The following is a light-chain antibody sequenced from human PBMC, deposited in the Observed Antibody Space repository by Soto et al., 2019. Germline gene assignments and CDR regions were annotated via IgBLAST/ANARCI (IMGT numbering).Light chain of an antibody. CDR1: SSNIGAGYD. CDR3: QSYDTNLSGSYV. Sequence: QSVLTQPPSVSGAPGQRVTISCTGSSSNIGAGYDVHWYQQLPGTAPQLLIYETINRPSGVPDRLSGSKSGTSASLAITGLQAEDEGDYYCQSYDTNLSGSYVFGTGTKLTVL. J-gene: IGLJ1*01. CDR2: ETI. V-gene: IGLV1-40*01.